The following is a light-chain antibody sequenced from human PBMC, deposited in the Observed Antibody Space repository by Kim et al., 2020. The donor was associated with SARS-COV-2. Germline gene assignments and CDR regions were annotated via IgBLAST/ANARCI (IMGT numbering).Light chain of an antibody. CDR1: KLGLKY. J-gene: IGLJ3*02. CDR3: QAWDSSNGV. V-gene: IGLV3-1*01. CDR2: QDK. Sequence: ELTQPPSVSVSPGQTASITCSGDKLGLKYVCWYQQKPGQSPVVVIYQDKKRPSGIPERFSGSNSGNTATLTISGTQAMDEADYFCQAWDSSNGVFGGGTQLTVL.